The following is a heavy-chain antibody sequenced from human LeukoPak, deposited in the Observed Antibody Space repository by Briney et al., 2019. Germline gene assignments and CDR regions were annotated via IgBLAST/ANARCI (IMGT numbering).Heavy chain of an antibody. CDR1: GFTFSSYS. CDR2: ISSSISSI. J-gene: IGHJ4*02. CDR3: ARDLGLDY. D-gene: IGHD1-26*01. V-gene: IGHV3-48*01. Sequence: GGSLRLSCAASGFTFSSYSMNWVRQAPGKGLEWVSYISSSISSIYYADSVKCRLTSYRGNAKNSLYLQMNSLRAEDMSVYYCARDLGLDYWGQGTLVTVSS.